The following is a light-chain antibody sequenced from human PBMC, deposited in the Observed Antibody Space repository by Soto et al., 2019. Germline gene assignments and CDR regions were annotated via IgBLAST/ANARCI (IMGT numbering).Light chain of an antibody. V-gene: IGKV3-11*01. J-gene: IGKJ5*01. CDR1: QSISSS. Sequence: EIVWTQSPATLSLSPGERATLSCRASQSISSSLAWYQQQPGQAPRLLIYDASNRATGIPARFSGSGSGTDFTLTISSLEPEDFAVYYCQQRSNWPPGFGQGTRLEIK. CDR2: DAS. CDR3: QQRSNWPPG.